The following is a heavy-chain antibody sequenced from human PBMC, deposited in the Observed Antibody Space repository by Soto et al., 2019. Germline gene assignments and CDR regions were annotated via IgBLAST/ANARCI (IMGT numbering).Heavy chain of an antibody. V-gene: IGHV5-51*01. D-gene: IGHD2-2*01. Sequence: GESLKISCKGSGYSFTTYWIGWVRQMPGKGLEWMGIIYPGDSDTKYSPSFQGQVTVSADTSISTAYLQWSSLKASDTAMYYCARSSGTTSFDYWGQGTLVTVSS. CDR1: GYSFTTYW. CDR2: IYPGDSDT. CDR3: ARSSGTTSFDY. J-gene: IGHJ4*02.